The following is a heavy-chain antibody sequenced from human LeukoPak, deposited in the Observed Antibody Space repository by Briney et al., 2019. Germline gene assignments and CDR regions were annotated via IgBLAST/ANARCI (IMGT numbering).Heavy chain of an antibody. CDR1: GYTFTSYG. D-gene: IGHD3-9*01. V-gene: IGHV1-18*01. Sequence: ASVKVSCKASGYTFTSYGISWVRQAPGQGPEWMGRISTYNGNTNYAQQLQGRVTMTTDTSTSTAYMELRGLRSDDTAVYYCARGGYYNILTGYETADAFDIWGRGTMVTVSS. CDR3: ARGGYYNILTGYETADAFDI. J-gene: IGHJ3*02. CDR2: ISTYNGNT.